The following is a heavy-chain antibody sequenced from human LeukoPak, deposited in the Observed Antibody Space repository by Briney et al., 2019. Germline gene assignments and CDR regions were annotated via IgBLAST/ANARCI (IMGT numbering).Heavy chain of an antibody. Sequence: PSETLSLTCTVSTASISNYYWSWIRQPPGKGLEWIGYISFNGSTNYSPSLKSRVAISIDTSKNQFSLKVTSVTAADTAVYYCARDGFSDGDGVFFFDYWGQGTLVTVSS. J-gene: IGHJ4*02. CDR3: ARDGFSDGDGVFFFDY. CDR2: ISFNGST. D-gene: IGHD4-17*01. V-gene: IGHV4-59*01. CDR1: TASISNYY.